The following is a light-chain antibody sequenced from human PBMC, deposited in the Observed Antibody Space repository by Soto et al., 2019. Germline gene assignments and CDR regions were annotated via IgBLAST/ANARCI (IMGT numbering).Light chain of an antibody. CDR2: GAF. CDR1: QSVSSN. CDR3: QQRQYWPPIT. Sequence: EIVMTQSPVTLSVSPGERVTLSCRASQSVSSNLAWYQQKPGQAPSLLIYGAFTRATGITARFSGTGSGTEFTLTISSLQSEDFAIYYCQQRQYWPPITFGQGTRLEIK. V-gene: IGKV3-15*01. J-gene: IGKJ5*01.